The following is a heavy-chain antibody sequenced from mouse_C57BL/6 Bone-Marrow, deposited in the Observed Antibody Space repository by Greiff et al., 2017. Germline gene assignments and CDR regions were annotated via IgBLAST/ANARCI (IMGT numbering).Heavy chain of an antibody. CDR2: ILPSIGRT. Sequence: QVQLQQSGSELRSPGSSVKLSCKDFDSEVFPIAYMSWVRQKPGHGFEWIGGILPSIGRTIYGEKFEDKATLDADTLSNTAYLELNSLTSEDSAIYYCARGATVVHYYAMDYWGQGTSVTVSS. CDR3: ARGATVVHYYAMDY. CDR1: DSEVFPIAY. V-gene: IGHV15-2*01. J-gene: IGHJ4*01. D-gene: IGHD1-1*01.